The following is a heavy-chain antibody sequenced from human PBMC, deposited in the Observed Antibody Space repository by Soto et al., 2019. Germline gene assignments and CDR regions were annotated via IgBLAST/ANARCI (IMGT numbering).Heavy chain of an antibody. J-gene: IGHJ5*01. V-gene: IGHV3-21*01. CDR1: GFTFRSFT. CDR3: TRDASRDSSLRGWFDS. D-gene: IGHD6-13*01. Sequence: PGGSLRLSGVASGFTFRSFTMNWVRQAPGKGVEWVSTISSNSAYIYYTDALRGRFTISRDHAKNSLHLQMNSLRAEDTAVYYCTRDASRDSSLRGWFDSWGTGTLVTVSS. CDR2: ISSNSAYI.